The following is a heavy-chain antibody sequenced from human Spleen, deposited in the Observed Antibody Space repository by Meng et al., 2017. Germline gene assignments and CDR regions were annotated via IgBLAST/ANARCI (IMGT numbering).Heavy chain of an antibody. CDR1: GYSFSSHW. J-gene: IGHJ5*02. V-gene: IGHV5-51*01. D-gene: IGHD3-10*01. Sequence: GESLKISCKASGYSFSSHWMGWVRQMPGKDLEWMGIINTADSDTRYSPSFQGQVTMSVDSSISTAYLQWRSLKASDTALYYCARVGRYYFGSGTYDYNWLDPWGQGTLVTVSS. CDR3: ARVGRYYFGSGTYDYNWLDP. CDR2: INTADSDT.